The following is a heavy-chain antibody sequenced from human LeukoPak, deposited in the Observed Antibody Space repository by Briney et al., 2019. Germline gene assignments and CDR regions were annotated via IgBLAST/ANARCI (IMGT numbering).Heavy chain of an antibody. V-gene: IGHV4-59*08. CDR1: SVSFTTSY. Sequence: SETLSLTCSVSSVSFTTSYWTWIRQPPGKGLEWIGYIYYTGSTKYNPSLKSRVTISVDTSNNQFSLKLSSVTAADTAMYYCARYNYRYDFSGYKVNAFDVWGLGTMVAVSS. J-gene: IGHJ3*01. CDR2: IYYTGST. D-gene: IGHD3-22*01. CDR3: ARYNYRYDFSGYKVNAFDV.